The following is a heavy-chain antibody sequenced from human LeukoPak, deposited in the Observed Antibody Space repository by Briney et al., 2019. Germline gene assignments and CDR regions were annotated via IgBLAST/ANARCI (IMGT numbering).Heavy chain of an antibody. CDR3: ARHKGYCSSTSCPFDY. J-gene: IGHJ4*02. CDR1: GGSISSYY. D-gene: IGHD2-2*01. Sequence: PSETLSLTCTVSGGSISSYYWSWIRQPPGKGLEWIGYIYYSGSTNYNPSLKSRVTISVDTSKNQFSLKLSSVTAADTAVYYCARHKGYCSSTSCPFDYWGQGTLVTVSS. V-gene: IGHV4-59*08. CDR2: IYYSGST.